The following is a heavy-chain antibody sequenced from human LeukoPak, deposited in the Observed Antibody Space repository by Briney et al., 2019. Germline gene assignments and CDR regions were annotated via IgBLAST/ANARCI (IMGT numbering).Heavy chain of an antibody. V-gene: IGHV4-39*07. CDR2: VHYTCTYSGTT. Sequence: SETLSLTCTVSSGSIGSHSLCWVWIRQSPGKGLEWIVSVHYTCTYSGTTYCNPSLESRVTVSTDRSKTLCSLKLSSVTAADTAVYYCARDWHYGSGSSNNYYYYYGMDVWGQGTTVTVSS. CDR1: SGSIGSHSLC. CDR3: ARDWHYGSGSSNNYYYYYGMDV. J-gene: IGHJ6*02. D-gene: IGHD3-10*01.